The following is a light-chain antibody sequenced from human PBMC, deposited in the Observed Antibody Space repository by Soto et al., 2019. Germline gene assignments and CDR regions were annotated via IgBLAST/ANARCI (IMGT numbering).Light chain of an antibody. J-gene: IGLJ2*01. V-gene: IGLV2-14*03. CDR3: SSRSSITTVV. Sequence: QSVLTQPASRSASPGQTITISCTGTRDDIGDSHFVSWYQQYPDKAPKLIIFEVNGRPSGVSDRFVGSKSGNTASLTISGLQPEDEADYYYSSRSSITTVVFGGGTKVTVL. CDR1: RDDIGDSHF. CDR2: EVN.